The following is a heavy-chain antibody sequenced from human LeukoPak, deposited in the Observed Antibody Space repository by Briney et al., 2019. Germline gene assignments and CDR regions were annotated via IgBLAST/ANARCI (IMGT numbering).Heavy chain of an antibody. CDR2: INHSGST. D-gene: IGHD3-3*02. J-gene: IGHJ3*02. V-gene: IGHV4-34*01. Sequence: PSETLSLTCAVYGGSFSGYYWSWIRQPPRKGLEWIGEINHSGSTNYNPSLKSRVTISVDTSKHQFCLKLSSVTAADTAVYCCARGRRRRRLAAFDIWGQGTMVTVSS. CDR1: GGSFSGYY. CDR3: ARGRRRRRLAAFDI.